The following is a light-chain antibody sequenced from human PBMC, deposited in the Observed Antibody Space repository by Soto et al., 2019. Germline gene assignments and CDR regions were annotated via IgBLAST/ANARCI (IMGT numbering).Light chain of an antibody. CDR3: QQLNSLPIA. Sequence: IQLTQSPSSLSAPVGDRVTISCRASQGIANFLAWYQQKPGKAPKLLIYAASTLHSGVPSRYSGSGAGTDFTLTISSLQPEDFANYDCQQLNSLPIAFGPGNKVDIK. V-gene: IGKV1-9*01. CDR2: AAS. CDR1: QGIANF. J-gene: IGKJ3*01.